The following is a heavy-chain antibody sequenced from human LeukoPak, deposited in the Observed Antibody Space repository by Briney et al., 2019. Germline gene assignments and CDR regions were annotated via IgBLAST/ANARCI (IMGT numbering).Heavy chain of an antibody. CDR3: ARNYYDSSGYYYVFRTGFDY. Sequence: ASVKVSCRASGYTFTSYGISWVRQAPGQGLEWMGWISAYNGNTNYAQKLQGRVTMTTDTSTSTAYMELRSLRSDDTAVYYCARNYYDSSGYYYVFRTGFDYWGQGTLVTVSS. J-gene: IGHJ4*02. D-gene: IGHD3-22*01. CDR2: ISAYNGNT. V-gene: IGHV1-18*01. CDR1: GYTFTSYG.